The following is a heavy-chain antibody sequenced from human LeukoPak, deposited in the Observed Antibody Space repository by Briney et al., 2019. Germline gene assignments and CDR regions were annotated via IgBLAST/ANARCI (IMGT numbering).Heavy chain of an antibody. CDR2: IYYSGST. J-gene: IGHJ4*02. V-gene: IGHV4-39*01. CDR3: ARSGDGYKLYYFDY. Sequence: NTSETLSLTCTVSGGSISSSSYYWGWIRQPPGKGLEWIGSIYYSGSTYYNPSLKSRVTIPVDTSKNQFSLKLSSVTAADTAVYYCARSGDGYKLYYFDYWGQGTLVTVSS. CDR1: GGSISSSSYY. D-gene: IGHD5-24*01.